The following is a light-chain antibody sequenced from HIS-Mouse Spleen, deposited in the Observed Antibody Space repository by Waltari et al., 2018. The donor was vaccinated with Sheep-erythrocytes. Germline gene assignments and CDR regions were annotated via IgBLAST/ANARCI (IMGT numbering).Light chain of an antibody. CDR1: SSHVGGYNY. V-gene: IGLV2-11*01. J-gene: IGLJ2*01. Sequence: QSALTQPRSVSGSPGQSVTISCTGTSSHVGGYNYVSWYQQHPGKAPKLMIYEVSKRPSGVPDRFSGSKSGNTASLTISGLQAEDEADYYCQAWDSSTVVFGGGTKLTVL. CDR3: QAWDSSTVV. CDR2: EVS.